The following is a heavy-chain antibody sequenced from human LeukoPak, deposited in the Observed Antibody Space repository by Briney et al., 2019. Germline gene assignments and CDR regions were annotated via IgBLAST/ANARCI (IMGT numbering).Heavy chain of an antibody. Sequence: ASVKVSCKASGGTFSSYAISWVRQAPGQGLEWMGRIIPTFGTANYAQTFHGRVTITTDESTTTAYMELSSLRSEDTAVYYCARGVGGIVATIKRYGEPYYFDYWGQGTLVTVSS. J-gene: IGHJ4*02. V-gene: IGHV1-69*05. CDR3: ARGVGGIVATIKRYGEPYYFDY. D-gene: IGHD5-12*01. CDR2: IIPTFGTA. CDR1: GGTFSSYA.